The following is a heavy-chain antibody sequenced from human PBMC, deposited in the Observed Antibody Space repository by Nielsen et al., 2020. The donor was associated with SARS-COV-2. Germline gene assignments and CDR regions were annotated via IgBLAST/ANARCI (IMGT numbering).Heavy chain of an antibody. D-gene: IGHD4-23*01. Sequence: SETLSLTCTVSGGSISSYYWSWIRQPPGKGLEWIGYIYYSGSTNYNPSLKSRVTISVDTSKNQFSLKLSSVTAADTAVYYCARLDRSVTRNAFDIWGQGTMVTVSS. V-gene: IGHV4-59*08. J-gene: IGHJ3*02. CDR2: IYYSGST. CDR3: ARLDRSVTRNAFDI. CDR1: GGSISSYY.